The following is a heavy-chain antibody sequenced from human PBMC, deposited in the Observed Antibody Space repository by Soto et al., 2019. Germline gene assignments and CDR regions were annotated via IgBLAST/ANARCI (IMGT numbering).Heavy chain of an antibody. CDR3: ARLQYTAVTPIDM. V-gene: IGHV4-59*01. CDR2: IHNSGNT. Sequence: QVQLQESGPGLVKPSETLSLTCTVPSGSIRTSYWTWIRQFPGKRLEWIAHIHNSGNTNSNPSLKSRVTISMDTSKNQLSLRLPSVTAAATAMYYCARLQYTAVTPIDMWGQGTMVTVSS. CDR1: SGSIRTSY. D-gene: IGHD6-6*01. J-gene: IGHJ3*02.